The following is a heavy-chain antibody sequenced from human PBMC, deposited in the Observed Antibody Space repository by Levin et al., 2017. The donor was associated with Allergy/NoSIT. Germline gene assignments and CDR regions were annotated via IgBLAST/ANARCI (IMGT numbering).Heavy chain of an antibody. Sequence: ASVKVSCKTSGYTFTDCWVHWVRQAPGQGLEWMGRISPFNGVTNFAQEFQGRVTMTTDTSIATAYMELTSLRSDDTALYYCARESDYSDLAFDYWGQGTPITVS. V-gene: IGHV1-2*06. J-gene: IGHJ4*02. CDR2: ISPFNGVT. D-gene: IGHD4-17*01. CDR1: GYTFTDCW. CDR3: ARESDYSDLAFDY.